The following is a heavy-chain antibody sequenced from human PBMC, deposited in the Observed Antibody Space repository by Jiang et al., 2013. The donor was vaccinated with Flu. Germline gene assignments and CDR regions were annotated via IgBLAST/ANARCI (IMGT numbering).Heavy chain of an antibody. CDR3: ARRTYYDFWSGPHPLDY. CDR2: INHSGST. Sequence: LLKPSETLSLTCAVYGGSFSGYYWSWIRQPPGKGLEWIGEINHSGSTNYNPSLKSRVTISVDTSKNQFSPKLSSVTAADTAVYYCARRTYYDFWSGPHPLDYWGQGTLVTVSS. CDR1: GGSFSGYY. J-gene: IGHJ4*02. V-gene: IGHV4-34*01. D-gene: IGHD3-3*01.